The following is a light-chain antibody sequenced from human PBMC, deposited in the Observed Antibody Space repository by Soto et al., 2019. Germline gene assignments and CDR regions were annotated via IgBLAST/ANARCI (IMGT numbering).Light chain of an antibody. CDR1: QGISSF. CDR2: GAS. CDR3: QKYSSVIT. J-gene: IGKJ5*01. V-gene: IGKV1-27*01. Sequence: DIQMTQSPSSLSASVGDRVTITCRASQGISSFVAWYQQKPGKVPRLLISGASTLQSGVPSRFSGSGSGTDFTLTITSIQPEDVATYYCQKYSSVITFGQGTRVEIK.